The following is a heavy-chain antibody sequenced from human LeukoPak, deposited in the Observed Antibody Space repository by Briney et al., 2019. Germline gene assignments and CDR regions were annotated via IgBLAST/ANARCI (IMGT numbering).Heavy chain of an antibody. V-gene: IGHV3-11*03. J-gene: IGHJ4*02. Sequence: GGSLRLSCATSGFTFSDYNMNWARRAPGKGLGWVSHISSSRSTTNYADSVKGRFTISRDNAKNSLYLQMNSLRAEDTAVYYCVGSGSVFDEWGPASLLTVSS. D-gene: IGHD1-26*01. CDR3: VGSGSVFDE. CDR2: ISSSRSTT. CDR1: GFTFSDYN.